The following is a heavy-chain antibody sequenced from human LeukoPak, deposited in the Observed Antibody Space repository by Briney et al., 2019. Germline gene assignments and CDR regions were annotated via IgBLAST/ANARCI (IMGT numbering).Heavy chain of an antibody. CDR1: GGSISSYY. CDR3: AREDGYRGY. V-gene: IGHV4-59*12. CDR2: IYYSGST. Sequence: SETLSLTCTVSGGSISSYYWSWIRQPPGKGLEWIGYIYYSGSTNYNPSLKSRVTISVDTSKNQFSLRLSSVTAADTAVYYCAREDGYRGYWGQGTLVTVSS. D-gene: IGHD5-24*01. J-gene: IGHJ4*02.